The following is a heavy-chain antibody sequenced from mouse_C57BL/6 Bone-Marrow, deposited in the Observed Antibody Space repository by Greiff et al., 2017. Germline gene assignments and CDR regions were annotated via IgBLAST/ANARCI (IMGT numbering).Heavy chain of an antibody. CDR3: ARSMVTNYYAMDY. V-gene: IGHV1-59*01. J-gene: IGHJ4*01. CDR2: IDPSDSYT. CDR1: GYTFTSYW. Sequence: QVQLQQPGAELVRPGTSVKLSCKASGYTFTSYWMHWVKQRPGQGLEWIGVIDPSDSYTNYNQKFKGKATLTVDPSSSTAYMQLSSLTSEDSAVYYCARSMVTNYYAMDYWGQGTSVTVSS. D-gene: IGHD2-2*01.